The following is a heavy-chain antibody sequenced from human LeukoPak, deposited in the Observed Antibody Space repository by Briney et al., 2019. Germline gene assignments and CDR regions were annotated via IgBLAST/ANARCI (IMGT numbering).Heavy chain of an antibody. CDR1: GGSISSTTYY. Sequence: SETLSLTCTVSGGSISSTTYYWGWIRQPPGKGLEWIGSVYYSGNTYYNPSLKSRVTISVDRSKNQFSLNLSSVTAADTAVYYCAREGYCSGGSCDNWFDPWGQGTLVTVSS. V-gene: IGHV4-39*07. CDR3: AREGYCSGGSCDNWFDP. J-gene: IGHJ5*02. CDR2: VYYSGNT. D-gene: IGHD2-15*01.